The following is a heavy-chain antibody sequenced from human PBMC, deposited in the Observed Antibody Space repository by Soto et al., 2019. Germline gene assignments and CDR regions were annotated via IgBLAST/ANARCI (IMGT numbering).Heavy chain of an antibody. D-gene: IGHD3-3*01. CDR1: GYTFTNHG. CDR2: ISAHNGNT. CDR3: ARGGQYSYYGFLYVGMDV. J-gene: IGHJ6*02. V-gene: IGHV1-18*04. Sequence: GASVKVSCKASGYTFTNHGISWVRQAPGQGLEWMGWISAHNGNTNYAQNFQGRVTMTTDRSTSTASTDLRSLRSDDTAIYYCARGGQYSYYGFLYVGMDVWGQGTTVTASS.